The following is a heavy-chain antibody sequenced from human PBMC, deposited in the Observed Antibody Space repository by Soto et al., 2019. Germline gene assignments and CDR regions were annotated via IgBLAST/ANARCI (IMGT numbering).Heavy chain of an antibody. V-gene: IGHV4-59*01. J-gene: IGHJ5*02. CDR3: ARESAGSGKNNWFDP. CDR2: IYYSEST. CDR1: GGSISSYY. D-gene: IGHD3-10*01. Sequence: PSETLSLTCTVSGGSISSYYWSWIRQPPGKGLEWIGYIYYSESTNYNPSLKSRVTISVDTSRNQLLLQLNSVTAADTAVYYCARESAGSGKNNWFDPWGQGTLVTVS.